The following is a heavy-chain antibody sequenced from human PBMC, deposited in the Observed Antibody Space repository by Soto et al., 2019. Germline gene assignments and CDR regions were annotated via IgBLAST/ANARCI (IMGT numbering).Heavy chain of an antibody. CDR2: INAGNGNT. J-gene: IGHJ4*02. CDR3: ARERAIAAAGPFGY. D-gene: IGHD6-13*01. Sequence: ASVKVSCKASGYTFTSYAMHWVRQAPGQRLEWMGWINAGNGNTKYSQKFQGRVTITRDTSASTAYMELSSLRSEDTAVYYCARERAIAAAGPFGYWGQGTLVTVSS. CDR1: GYTFTSYA. V-gene: IGHV1-3*01.